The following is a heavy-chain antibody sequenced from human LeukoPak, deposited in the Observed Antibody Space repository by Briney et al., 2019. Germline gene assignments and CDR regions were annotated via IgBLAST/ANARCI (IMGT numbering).Heavy chain of an antibody. V-gene: IGHV3-23*01. J-gene: IGHJ6*02. CDR3: AKDLRFLEWLLGPDYYGMDV. D-gene: IGHD3-3*01. CDR2: ISGSGGNT. CDR1: GFTFSSYA. Sequence: PGGSLRLSCAASGFTFSSYAMSWVRQAPGKGLEWVSAISGSGGNTYYADSVKGRFTISRDNSKNTLYLQMNSLRAEDTAVYYCAKDLRFLEWLLGPDYYGMDVWGQGTTVTVSS.